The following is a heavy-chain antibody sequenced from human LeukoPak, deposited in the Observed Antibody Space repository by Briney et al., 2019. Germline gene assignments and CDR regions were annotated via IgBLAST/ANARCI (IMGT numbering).Heavy chain of an antibody. CDR1: GFTFSSFA. Sequence: GGSLRLSCTASGFTFSSFAMHWVRQAPGKGLEWVSLITNSGVTTHYADAVKGRFTISRDNSRSTLYLQLNSLRADDTALYYCAKARLYCSSGTCSDHPATLTGMDVWGQGTTVTVSS. J-gene: IGHJ6*02. CDR2: ITNSGVTT. V-gene: IGHV3-23*01. D-gene: IGHD2-15*01. CDR3: AKARLYCSSGTCSDHPATLTGMDV.